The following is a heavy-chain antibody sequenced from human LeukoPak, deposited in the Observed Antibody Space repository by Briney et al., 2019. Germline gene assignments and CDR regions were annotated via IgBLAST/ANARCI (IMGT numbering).Heavy chain of an antibody. CDR3: ARVPERGYSYGYLDY. Sequence: PGGSLRLSCAASGFTFSSYGMHWVRQAPGKGLEWVAFIRYDGSNKYYADSVKGRFTISRDNSKNTLYLQMNSLRAEDTAVYYCARVPERGYSYGYLDYWGQGTLVTVSS. CDR1: GFTFSSYG. V-gene: IGHV3-30*02. CDR2: IRYDGSNK. D-gene: IGHD5-18*01. J-gene: IGHJ4*02.